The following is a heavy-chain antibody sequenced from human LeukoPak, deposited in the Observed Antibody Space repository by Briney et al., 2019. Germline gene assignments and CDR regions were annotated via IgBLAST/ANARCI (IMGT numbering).Heavy chain of an antibody. J-gene: IGHJ4*02. D-gene: IGHD1-26*01. Sequence: SETLSLTCGVSGGSISGSNWWSWVRQPPGKGLEWIGEFHHAGSTNYNPSLKSRVTISVDKSKNQFSLRLSSVTAADTAVYYCARNKVGANAFDYWGQGTLVTVSS. V-gene: IGHV4-4*02. CDR3: ARNKVGANAFDY. CDR2: FHHAGST. CDR1: GGSISGSNW.